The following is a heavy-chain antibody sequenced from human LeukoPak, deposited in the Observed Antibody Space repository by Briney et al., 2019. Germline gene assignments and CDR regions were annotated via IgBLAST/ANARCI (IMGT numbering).Heavy chain of an antibody. V-gene: IGHV3-21*01. CDR1: GFTFSDYI. Sequence: NPGGSLRLSCAASGFTFSDYIMNWVRQAPGKGLEWVSSISSSSSYIYYADSVKGRFTISRDNAKNSLYLQMNSLRAEDTAVYYCATSRGSWPEYFDYWGQGTLVTVSS. D-gene: IGHD6-13*01. CDR3: ATSRGSWPEYFDY. J-gene: IGHJ4*02. CDR2: ISSSSSYI.